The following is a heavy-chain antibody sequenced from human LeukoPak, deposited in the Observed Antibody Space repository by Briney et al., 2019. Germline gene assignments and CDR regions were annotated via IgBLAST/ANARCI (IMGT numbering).Heavy chain of an antibody. CDR2: IYYSGST. J-gene: IGHJ4*02. V-gene: IGHV4-59*01. D-gene: IGHD6-6*01. CDR1: GGSISGYY. CDR3: ARSHSSTSWFFDS. Sequence: SETLSLTCTVSGGSISGYYWSWIRQPPGKGLEWIGYIYYSGSTNYNPSLKSRVTISVDTSKNQFFLKLSSVTAADTALYYCARSHSSTSWFFDSWGQGTLVTVSS.